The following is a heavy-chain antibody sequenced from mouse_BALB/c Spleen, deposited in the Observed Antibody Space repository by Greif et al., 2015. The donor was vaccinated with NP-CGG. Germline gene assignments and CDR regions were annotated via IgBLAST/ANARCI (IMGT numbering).Heavy chain of an antibody. J-gene: IGHJ3*01. CDR2: IDPANGNT. Sequence: EAHLVESGAELVKPGASVKLSCTASGFNIKDTYMHWVKQRPEQGLEWIGRIDPANGNTKYDPKFQGKATITADTSSNTAYLQLSSLTSEDTAVYYCARWDWAYWGQGTLVTVSA. V-gene: IGHV14-3*02. CDR3: ARWDWAY. CDR1: GFNIKDTY. D-gene: IGHD4-1*01.